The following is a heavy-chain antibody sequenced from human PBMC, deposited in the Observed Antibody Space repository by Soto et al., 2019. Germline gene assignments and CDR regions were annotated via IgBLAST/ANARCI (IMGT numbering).Heavy chain of an antibody. CDR2: ISYDGSNK. J-gene: IGHJ4*02. V-gene: IGHV3-30*18. Sequence: GGSLRLSCAASGFTFSSYGMHWVRQAPGKGLEWVAVISYDGSNKYYADSVKGRFTISRDNSKNTLYLQMNSLRAEDTAVYYCAKDPRGMEVGEVDYWGQGTLVTVSS. CDR1: GFTFSSYG. D-gene: IGHD1-26*01. CDR3: AKDPRGMEVGEVDY.